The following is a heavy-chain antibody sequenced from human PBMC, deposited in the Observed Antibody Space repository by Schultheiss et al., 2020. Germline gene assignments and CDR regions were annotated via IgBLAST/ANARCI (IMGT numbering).Heavy chain of an antibody. V-gene: IGHV4-61*02. CDR2: IYTSGST. Sequence: SETLSLTCTVSGGSISSGSYYWSWIRQPAGKGLEWIGRIYTSGSTNYNPSLKSRVTISVDTSKNQFSLKLSSVTAADTAVYYCASIRYALRLGFDYWGQGTLVTVSS. D-gene: IGHD2-2*01. J-gene: IGHJ4*02. CDR1: GGSISSGSYY. CDR3: ASIRYALRLGFDY.